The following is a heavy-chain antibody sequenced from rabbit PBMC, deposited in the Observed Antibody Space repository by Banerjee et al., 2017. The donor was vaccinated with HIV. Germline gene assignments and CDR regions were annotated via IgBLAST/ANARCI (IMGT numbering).Heavy chain of an antibody. D-gene: IGHD1-1*01. CDR3: ARNYVNAFDP. CDR2: IYTNDGDT. V-gene: IGHV1S45*01. Sequence: LEESGGGLVETRGTLPLTCTASCFSFSSNWICWVRQAPAKGLEWVAIIYTNDGDTDYAIWPKGRFTISKTSSTTVTLQMTSLTAADTATYFCARNYVNAFDPWGPGTLVTVS. J-gene: IGHJ2*01. CDR1: CFSFSSNW.